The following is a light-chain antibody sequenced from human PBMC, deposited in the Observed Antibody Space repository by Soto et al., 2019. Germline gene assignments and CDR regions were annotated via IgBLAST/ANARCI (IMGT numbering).Light chain of an antibody. J-gene: IGKJ1*01. Sequence: EIVMTQSPATLSMSPGEGATLSCRASQSVRSNLAWYHQKPGQAPRLLIYGASTRATGIPARFSGSGSGTEFTLTINSLQSEDFAVYFCQQYKNWPPWTFGRGTKVDIK. CDR3: QQYKNWPPWT. CDR2: GAS. V-gene: IGKV3D-15*01. CDR1: QSVRSN.